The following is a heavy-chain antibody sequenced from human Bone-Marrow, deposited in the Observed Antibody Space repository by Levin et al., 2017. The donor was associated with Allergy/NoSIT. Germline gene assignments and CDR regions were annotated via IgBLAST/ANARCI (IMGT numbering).Heavy chain of an antibody. D-gene: IGHD3-10*01. Sequence: VSGPTLVKPTETLTLTCTVSGFSLSNARMGVSWIRQPPGKALEWLAHIFSNDEKSYSTSLKSRLTISKDTSKNQVVPTMTDMDHVDRDTYECGRRAGGVQGVIQGGGNPDAFDIWGQGTMVTVSS. CDR3: GRRAGGVQGVIQGGGNPDAFDI. J-gene: IGHJ3*02. CDR1: GFSLSNARMG. V-gene: IGHV2-26*01. CDR2: IFSNDEK.